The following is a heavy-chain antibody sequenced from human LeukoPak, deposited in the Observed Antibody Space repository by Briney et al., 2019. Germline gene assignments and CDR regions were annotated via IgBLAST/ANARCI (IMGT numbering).Heavy chain of an antibody. CDR2: IGGSGDST. J-gene: IGHJ5*02. V-gene: IGHV3-23*01. CDR3: AKLPTGYPNWFDP. D-gene: IGHD3-9*01. CDR1: GFTFSNSV. Sequence: GSLRLSCAASGFTFSNSVMGWVRQAPGKGLEWVSAIGGSGDSTYYTDSVTGRFTISRDNSKNTLYPQMNSLRAEDTALYYCAKLPTGYPNWFDPWGQGTLVTVSS.